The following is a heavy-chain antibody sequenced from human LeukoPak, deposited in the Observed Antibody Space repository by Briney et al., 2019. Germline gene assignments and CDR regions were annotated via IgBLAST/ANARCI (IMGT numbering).Heavy chain of an antibody. CDR3: AIAIGELWLNRATLY. V-gene: IGHV3-21*01. D-gene: IGHD5-18*01. Sequence: GGSLRLSCAASGFTFSSYSMNWVRQAPGKGLEWVSSISSSSSYIYYAGSVKGRFTISRDNAKNSLYLQMNSLRAEDTAVYYCAIAIGELWLNRATLYWGQGTLVTVSS. CDR1: GFTFSSYS. CDR2: ISSSSSYI. J-gene: IGHJ4*02.